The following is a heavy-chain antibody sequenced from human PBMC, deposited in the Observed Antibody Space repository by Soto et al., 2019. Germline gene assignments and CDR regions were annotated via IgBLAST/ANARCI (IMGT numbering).Heavy chain of an antibody. V-gene: IGHV3-30-3*01. Sequence: QVQLVESGGGVVQPGRSLRLSCAASGFTFSSYAMHWVRQAPGKGLEWVAVLSYDGSNKYYADSVKGRFTISRDNSKNTLYLQMNSLRAEDTAVYYCARDGEITMIVVVTRWYFDYWGQGTLVTVSA. CDR1: GFTFSSYA. J-gene: IGHJ4*02. CDR3: ARDGEITMIVVVTRWYFDY. D-gene: IGHD3-22*01. CDR2: LSYDGSNK.